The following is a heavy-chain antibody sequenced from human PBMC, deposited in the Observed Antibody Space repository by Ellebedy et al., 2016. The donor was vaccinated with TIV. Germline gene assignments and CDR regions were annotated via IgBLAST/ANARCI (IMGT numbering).Heavy chain of an antibody. Sequence: GESLKISCAASGFTFRNFAMTWVRQAPGKGLEWVSSISSSGVSSDYADSVRGRVTISRDNSKSTLYLQMDSLIADDSAEYYCAKLDSSGYYYGRLDYWGQGTLVTVSS. CDR3: AKLDSSGYYYGRLDY. CDR1: GFTFRNFA. D-gene: IGHD3-22*01. CDR2: ISSSGVSS. J-gene: IGHJ4*02. V-gene: IGHV3-23*01.